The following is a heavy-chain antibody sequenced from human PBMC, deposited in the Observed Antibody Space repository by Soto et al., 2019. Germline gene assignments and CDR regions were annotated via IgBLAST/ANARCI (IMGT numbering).Heavy chain of an antibody. CDR1: VFTCSSHD. CDR3: AKGGPTFLNWFGP. J-gene: IGHJ5*02. Sequence: GGTLRLSGAASVFTCSSHDMNWFRQAPGKGLEWISVISNSGHSAYYADSVKGRFTISRDNSKNTLYLQIKSLRAEDTAAYYCAKGGPTFLNWFGPWGQGTLVTVSS. V-gene: IGHV3-23*01. D-gene: IGHD5-12*01. CDR2: ISNSGHSA.